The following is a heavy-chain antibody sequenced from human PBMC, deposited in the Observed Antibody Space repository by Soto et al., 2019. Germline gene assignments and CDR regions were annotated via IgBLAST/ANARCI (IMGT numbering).Heavy chain of an antibody. V-gene: IGHV3-23*01. D-gene: IGHD5-12*01. CDR2: ISGSGEKT. J-gene: IGHJ4*02. CDR1: GFIFSSYA. CDR3: AKSMTTTIIEELDY. Sequence: GGSLRLSCEASGFIFSSYAMSWVRQAPGKGLVWVSGISGSGEKTYYADSVKGRFTISRDNSKNSLYLQMNSLRAEDTAVYYCAKSMTTTIIEELDYWGQGTLVTVSS.